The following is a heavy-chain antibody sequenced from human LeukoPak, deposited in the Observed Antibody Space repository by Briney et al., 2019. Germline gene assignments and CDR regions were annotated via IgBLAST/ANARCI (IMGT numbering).Heavy chain of an antibody. CDR2: IIPIFGTA. CDR3: ARAPAGYDILTGYYGY. V-gene: IGHV1-69*13. CDR1: GGTFSSYA. D-gene: IGHD3-9*01. J-gene: IGHJ4*02. Sequence: SVKVSCKASGGTFSSYAISWVRQAPGQGLEWMGGIIPIFGTANYAQKFQGRVTITADESTSTAYMELGSLRSEDTAVYYCARAPAGYDILTGYYGYWGQGTLVTVSS.